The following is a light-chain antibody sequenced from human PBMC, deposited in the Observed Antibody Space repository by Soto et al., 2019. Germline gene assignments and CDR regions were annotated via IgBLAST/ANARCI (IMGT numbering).Light chain of an antibody. J-gene: IGKJ3*01. Sequence: DIQMTQSPSSLSASVGDRVTITCRASQSISSYLNWYQQKPGKAPKLLIYAASSFQSGVPSRFSGSRSWTDFTLTISSLQPEDFATYYYQQSYSTPLFTFGPGTKVDIK. CDR1: QSISSY. CDR2: AAS. CDR3: QQSYSTPLFT. V-gene: IGKV1-39*01.